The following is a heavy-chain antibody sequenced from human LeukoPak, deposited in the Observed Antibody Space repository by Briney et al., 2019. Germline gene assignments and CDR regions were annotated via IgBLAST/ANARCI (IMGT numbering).Heavy chain of an antibody. Sequence: PGGSLRLSCVASGLTFNVYWLHWVRQAPGKGLEWVSLINSDGSSTNYADSVKGRFTISRDNAKNTLYLQMNSLGAEDTAMYYCARISYDSSGYFDYWGQGTLVTVSS. V-gene: IGHV3-74*01. CDR2: INSDGSST. CDR3: ARISYDSSGYFDY. CDR1: GLTFNVYW. J-gene: IGHJ4*02. D-gene: IGHD3-22*01.